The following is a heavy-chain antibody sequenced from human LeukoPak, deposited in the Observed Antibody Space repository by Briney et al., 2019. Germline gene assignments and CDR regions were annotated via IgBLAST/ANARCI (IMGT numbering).Heavy chain of an antibody. Sequence: SETLSLTCAVSGGSISSGGYSWSWIRQPPGKGLEWIGYIYHSGSTYYNPALRSRVNISVDRSKNQFSLKLRSVTAADTAVYYCARGDYVNYFDYWGQGTLVTVSS. V-gene: IGHV4-30-2*01. J-gene: IGHJ4*02. CDR3: ARGDYVNYFDY. D-gene: IGHD4-17*01. CDR2: IYHSGST. CDR1: GGSISSGGYS.